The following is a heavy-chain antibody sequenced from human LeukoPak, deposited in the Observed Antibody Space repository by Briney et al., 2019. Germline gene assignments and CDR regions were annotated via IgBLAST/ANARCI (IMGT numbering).Heavy chain of an antibody. Sequence: GGSLRLSCAASGFTFSSYAMHWVRQAPGKGLEWVAVISYDGSNKYYADSGKGRFTISRDNSKNTLYLQMNSLRAEDTAVYYCARGPERTGVGTRYYYDMDVWGQGTTVTVSS. D-gene: IGHD2-8*01. CDR2: ISYDGSNK. V-gene: IGHV3-30-3*01. CDR1: GFTFSSYA. CDR3: ARGPERTGVGTRYYYDMDV. J-gene: IGHJ6*02.